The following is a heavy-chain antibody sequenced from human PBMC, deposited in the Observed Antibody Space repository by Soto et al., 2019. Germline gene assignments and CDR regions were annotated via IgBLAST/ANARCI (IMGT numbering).Heavy chain of an antibody. J-gene: IGHJ4*02. Sequence: EVQLVESGGGLVQPGRSLRLSCAASGFTFDDYAMHWVRQAPGKGLEWVSGISWNSGSIGYADSVKGRFTISRDNAKNSLYLQMNSLRAEDTALYYCAKDIHRSYSSPVYWGQGTLVTVSS. V-gene: IGHV3-9*01. CDR1: GFTFDDYA. D-gene: IGHD6-19*01. CDR3: AKDIHRSYSSPVY. CDR2: ISWNSGSI.